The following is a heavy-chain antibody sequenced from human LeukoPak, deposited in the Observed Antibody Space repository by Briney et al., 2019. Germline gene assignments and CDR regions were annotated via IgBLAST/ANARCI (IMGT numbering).Heavy chain of an antibody. Sequence: PSETLSLTCTVSGGSISSYYWGWIRQPPGKGLEWIGSIYYSGSTNYNPSLKSRVTISVDTSKNHFSLKLSSVTAADTAIYYCARAYYDSSGYYRHFDYWGQGTLVTVSS. D-gene: IGHD3-22*01. J-gene: IGHJ4*02. CDR3: ARAYYDSSGYYRHFDY. CDR1: GGSISSYY. CDR2: IYYSGST. V-gene: IGHV4-59*01.